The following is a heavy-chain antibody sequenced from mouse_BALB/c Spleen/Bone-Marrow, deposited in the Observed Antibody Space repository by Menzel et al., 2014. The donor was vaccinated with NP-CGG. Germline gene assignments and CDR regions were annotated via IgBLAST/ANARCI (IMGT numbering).Heavy chain of an antibody. D-gene: IGHD2-3*01. CDR3: ARDGYYVGFAY. V-gene: IGHV5-6-3*01. Sequence: EVQVVESGGGLVQPGGSLKLSCAASGFTFSNYGVSWVRQTPDKRLELVATINSNGDTTYYSDSVKGRFTISRDNAKNTLYLQMNSLKSEDTAMYYCARDGYYVGFAYWGQGTLVTVSA. CDR1: GFTFSNYG. CDR2: INSNGDTT. J-gene: IGHJ3*01.